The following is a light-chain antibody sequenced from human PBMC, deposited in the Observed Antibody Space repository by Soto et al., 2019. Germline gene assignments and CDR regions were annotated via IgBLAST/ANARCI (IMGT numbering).Light chain of an antibody. J-gene: IGLJ1*01. Sequence: QSALTQPPSASGSPGQSVTISCTGTSSDVGAFSFVSWYQQHPGKAPKLMIYQVTKRPSGVPDRFSASKSGNTASLTVSGLQAEDEADYYCSSYAVDSFYVFGTGTKLTVL. CDR2: QVT. V-gene: IGLV2-8*01. CDR1: SSDVGAFSF. CDR3: SSYAVDSFYV.